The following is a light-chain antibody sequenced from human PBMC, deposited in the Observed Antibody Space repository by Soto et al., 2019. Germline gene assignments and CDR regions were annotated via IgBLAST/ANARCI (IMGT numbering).Light chain of an antibody. CDR3: TSYTSRSTRV. V-gene: IGLV2-14*03. CDR2: DVN. J-gene: IGLJ2*01. CDR1: SSDIGGYNS. Sequence: QSALTQPASVSGSPGQSITISCAGTSSDIGGYNSVSWYQQHPGKAPKLMIYDVNNRPSGVSNRFSGSKSGNTASLTISGLQAEDEADYYCTSYTSRSTRVFGGGTKVTVL.